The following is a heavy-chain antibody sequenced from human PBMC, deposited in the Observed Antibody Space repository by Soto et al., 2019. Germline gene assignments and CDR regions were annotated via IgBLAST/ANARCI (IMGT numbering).Heavy chain of an antibody. CDR2: IKSKTDGGTT. Sequence: GGSLRLSCAASGFTFSNAWMSWVRQAPGKGLEWVGRIKSKTDGGTTDYAAPVKGRFTISRDDSKNTLYLQMNSLKTEDTAVYYCTTVLLGYPEAPNYYYYYMDVWGKGTTVTVSS. CDR3: TTVLLGYPEAPNYYYYYMDV. D-gene: IGHD5-18*01. V-gene: IGHV3-15*01. J-gene: IGHJ6*03. CDR1: GFTFSNAW.